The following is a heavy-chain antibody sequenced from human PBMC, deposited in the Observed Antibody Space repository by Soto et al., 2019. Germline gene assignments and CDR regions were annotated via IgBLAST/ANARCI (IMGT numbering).Heavy chain of an antibody. Sequence: PGGSLRLSCAASGFNFRYYSMYWVRQVPGKGLVWVSRINGDGGGVAYADSVKGRFTVARDNARTTLYLEMNSLRAEDTAIYYCGRGPAYSSWSVAVDYWGQGALVTVSS. J-gene: IGHJ4*02. CDR2: INGDGGGV. CDR3: GRGPAYSSWSVAVDY. V-gene: IGHV3-74*01. D-gene: IGHD6-13*01. CDR1: GFNFRYYS.